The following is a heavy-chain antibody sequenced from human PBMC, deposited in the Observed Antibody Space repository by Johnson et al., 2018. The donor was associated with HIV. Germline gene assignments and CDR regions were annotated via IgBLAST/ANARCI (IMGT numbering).Heavy chain of an antibody. Sequence: VQLVESGGGLVQPGGSLRLSCAASGFTFSNSAMSWVRQAPGKGLEWVSAISGSGGSTYYADSVKGRFTISRDNSKNTLYLQMNSLRAEDTAWYYCAVGDYVYMDYSAFDIWGQGTMVTVSS. J-gene: IGHJ3*02. CDR1: GFTFSNSA. V-gene: IGHV3-23*04. D-gene: IGHD3-16*01. CDR3: AVGDYVYMDYSAFDI. CDR2: ISGSGGST.